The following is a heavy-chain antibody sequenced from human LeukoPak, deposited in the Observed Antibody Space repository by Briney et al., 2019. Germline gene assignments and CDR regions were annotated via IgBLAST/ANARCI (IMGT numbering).Heavy chain of an antibody. CDR1: GFTFSSHA. V-gene: IGHV3-23*01. CDR3: AKVGVQLWVGDYYYYYYMDV. J-gene: IGHJ6*03. CDR2: ISVSGDTT. Sequence: PGGSLRLSCVASGFTFSSHAKSWVRQAPGKGLEWVSAISVSGDTTYYADSVKGRFTISRDDSKNTLYLQMNSLRAEDTAVYYCAKVGVQLWVGDYYYYYYMDVWGKGTTVTVSS. D-gene: IGHD5-18*01.